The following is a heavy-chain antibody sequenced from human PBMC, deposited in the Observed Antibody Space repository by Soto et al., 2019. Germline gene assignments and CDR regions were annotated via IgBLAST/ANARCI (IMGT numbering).Heavy chain of an antibody. CDR2: IYYSGST. CDR3: ARGWTPLMRYHDSSGYYDY. D-gene: IGHD3-22*01. V-gene: IGHV4-31*03. CDR1: GGSISSGGYY. Sequence: QVQLQESGPGLVKPSQTLSLTCTVSGGSISSGGYYWSWIRQHPGKGLEWIGYIYYSGSTYYNPSLKSRVTISVDTYKNQFSLKLSSVTAADTAVYYCARGWTPLMRYHDSSGYYDYWGQGTLVTVSS. J-gene: IGHJ4*02.